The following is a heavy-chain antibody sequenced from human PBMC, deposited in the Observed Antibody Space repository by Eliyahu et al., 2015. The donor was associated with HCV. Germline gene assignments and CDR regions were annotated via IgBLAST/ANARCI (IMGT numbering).Heavy chain of an antibody. D-gene: IGHD3-10*01. V-gene: IGHV3-15*01. CDR1: GXPFSKAW. J-gene: IGHJ6*03. CDR2: IKSKTDGGTT. Sequence: EVQLVESGGGLVKPGGSLRXXCAASGXPFSKAWMXWVRRAPGKGXEWIGRIKSKTDGGTTDYAAPVKGRFTISRDDSKSTLYLQMNSLKTEDTAVYYCTTGAPGGFDYYLDVWGQGTTVTVSS. CDR3: TTGAPGGFDYYLDV.